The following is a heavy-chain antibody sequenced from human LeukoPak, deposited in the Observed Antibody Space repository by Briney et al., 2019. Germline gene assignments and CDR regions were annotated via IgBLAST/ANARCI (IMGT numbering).Heavy chain of an antibody. CDR2: IYYSGST. Sequence: SETLSLTCTVSGVSISSGDYYWSWIRQPPGKGLEWIGYIYYSGSTYYNPSLKSRVTISVDTSKNQFSLKLSSVTAADTAVYYCARDEPPTWGLRYWGQGTLVTVSS. V-gene: IGHV4-30-4*01. J-gene: IGHJ4*02. D-gene: IGHD1-26*01. CDR3: ARDEPPTWGLRY. CDR1: GVSISSGDYY.